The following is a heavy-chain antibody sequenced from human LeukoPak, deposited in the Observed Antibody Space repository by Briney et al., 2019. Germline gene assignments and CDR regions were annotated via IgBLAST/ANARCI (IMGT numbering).Heavy chain of an antibody. CDR2: IYYSDFT. D-gene: IGHD3-16*01. J-gene: IGHJ6*02. V-gene: IGHV4-59*08. CDR1: GASIRNFY. CDR3: GRHLEGGPYYAMDL. Sequence: PSETLSLTCTVSGASIRNFYWSWIRQPPGKGLEWIGSIYYSDFTTYNPSLNSRVSISLDTSKSQFSLKVNSVTDADTAVYYCGRHLEGGPYYAMDLWGQGTTVTVSS.